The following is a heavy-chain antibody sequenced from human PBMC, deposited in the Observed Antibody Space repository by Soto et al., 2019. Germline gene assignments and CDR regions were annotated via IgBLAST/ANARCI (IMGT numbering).Heavy chain of an antibody. D-gene: IGHD4-17*01. CDR3: ARDTEIHAFDI. Sequence: GGSLRLSCAASGFTFSSYAMHWVGQAPGKGLEWVAVISYDGSNKYYADSVKGRFTISRDNSKNTLYLQMNSLRAEDTAVYYCARDTEIHAFDIWGQGTMVTVSS. CDR1: GFTFSSYA. V-gene: IGHV3-30-3*01. J-gene: IGHJ3*02. CDR2: ISYDGSNK.